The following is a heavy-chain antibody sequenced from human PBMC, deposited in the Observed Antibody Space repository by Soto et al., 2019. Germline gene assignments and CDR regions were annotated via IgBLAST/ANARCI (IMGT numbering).Heavy chain of an antibody. CDR1: GGTFSSYT. Sequence: SVKVSCKASGGTFSSYTISWVRQAPGQGLEWMGRIIPILGIANYAQKFQGRVTMTEDTSTNTAYMELSSLRSEDTAVYYCASTYGSGSQPPGYMDVWGKGTTVTVS. V-gene: IGHV1-69*02. CDR2: IIPILGIA. D-gene: IGHD3-10*01. J-gene: IGHJ6*03. CDR3: ASTYGSGSQPPGYMDV.